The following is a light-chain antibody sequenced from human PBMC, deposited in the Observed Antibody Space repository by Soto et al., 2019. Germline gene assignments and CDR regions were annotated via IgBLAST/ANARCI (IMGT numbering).Light chain of an antibody. CDR1: QSVSSTY. CDR2: GAS. V-gene: IGKV3-20*01. J-gene: IGKJ4*01. Sequence: EIVLTQSPGTLSLSPGERATLSCRASQSVSSTYLAWYQQKPGQAPRLLIYGASSSATGSPDRFSGSGSGTDFTLTISRLEPEDFAEYYCEHYGSLVLTFGGGTKVEIK. CDR3: EHYGSLVLT.